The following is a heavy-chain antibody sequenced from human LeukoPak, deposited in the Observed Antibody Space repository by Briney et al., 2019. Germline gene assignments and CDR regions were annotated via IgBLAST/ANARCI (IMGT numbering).Heavy chain of an antibody. CDR2: ISYDGSNK. CDR1: GFTFSSYG. J-gene: IGHJ4*02. D-gene: IGHD6-13*01. Sequence: GGSLRLSCAASGFTFSSYGMHWVRQAPGKGLEWVAVISYDGSNKYYADSVKGRFTISRDNSKNTLYLQMNSLRAEDTAVYYCARADSSSWSILDYWGQGTLVTVSS. CDR3: ARADSSSWSILDY. V-gene: IGHV3-30*03.